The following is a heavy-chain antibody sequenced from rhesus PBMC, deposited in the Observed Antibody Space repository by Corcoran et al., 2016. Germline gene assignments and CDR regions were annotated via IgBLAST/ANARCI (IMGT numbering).Heavy chain of an antibody. CDR3: ATLLGFFDY. D-gene: IGHD3-34*01. J-gene: IGHJ4*01. CDR1: GYTFTDYY. V-gene: IGHV1-111*02. CDR2: VNPEDGKA. Sequence: EVQLVQSGAEVKKPGASGKISCKASGYTFTDYYRHWVRQAPGKGLEWMGRVNPEDGKAIHAQKFQDRVTITADTSTDTAYMALSSLRSEDTAVYYCATLLGFFDYWGQGVLVTVSS.